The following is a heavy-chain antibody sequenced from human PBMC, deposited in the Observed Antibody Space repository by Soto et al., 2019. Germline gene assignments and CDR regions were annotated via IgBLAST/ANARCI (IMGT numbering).Heavy chain of an antibody. Sequence: ASVKVSCKASGYTYSSYASSWVRQAHGQGLEWMGGISAYNGNANYAQKLQGRDTMTTKTYTSTAYMELRSLRSDDTAVYSCARDIAWQYYDRDIDFWGQGTMVTVFS. CDR1: GYTYSSYA. V-gene: IGHV1-18*04. D-gene: IGHD3-22*01. CDR3: ARDIAWQYYDRDIDF. J-gene: IGHJ4*02. CDR2: ISAYNGNA.